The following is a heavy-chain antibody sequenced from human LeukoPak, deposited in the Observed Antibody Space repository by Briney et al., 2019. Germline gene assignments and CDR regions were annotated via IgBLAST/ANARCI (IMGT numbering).Heavy chain of an antibody. V-gene: IGHV1-18*01. CDR2: ISAYNSNT. D-gene: IGHD3-10*01. Sequence: GASVKVSCKASGYTFTSYGISWVRQAPGQGLEWMGWISAYNSNTNYAQKLQGRVTMTTDTSTSTAYMELRSLRSDDTAVYYCARYGSGSYYKPQFDPWGQGTLVTVSS. J-gene: IGHJ5*02. CDR1: GYTFTSYG. CDR3: ARYGSGSYYKPQFDP.